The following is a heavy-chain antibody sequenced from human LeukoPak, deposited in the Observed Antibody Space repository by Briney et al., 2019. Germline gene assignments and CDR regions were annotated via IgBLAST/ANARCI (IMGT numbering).Heavy chain of an antibody. CDR3: ARGVGDLLISYFDY. V-gene: IGHV6-1*01. J-gene: IGHJ4*02. Sequence: SQTLSHTCAISVWSVSSNSAAWNWIRQSPSRGLEGLGRTYYRSKGYNDYAVSVKSRISISPFTSKNQFSLQLHSVPPQDTALYYCARGVGDLLISYFDYWGQGTLVTVSS. CDR1: VWSVSSNSAA. CDR2: TYYRSKGYN. D-gene: IGHD3-10*01.